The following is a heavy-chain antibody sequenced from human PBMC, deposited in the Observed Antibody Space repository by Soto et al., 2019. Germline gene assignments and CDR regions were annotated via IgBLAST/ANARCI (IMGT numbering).Heavy chain of an antibody. J-gene: IGHJ4*02. V-gene: IGHV4-59*01. CDR2: IHSTGST. CDR1: VGSMSNYH. D-gene: IGHD6-19*01. Sequence: QLHLQESGPCLVKPSETLSLTCSVSVGSMSNYHWSWVRQSPGTGLEWIGSIHSTGSTNYHPSLRSRVTISIDTSKTQFSLKLNSVTAADTAVYYCARIGLYISGRERVWGQGTLVTVSS. CDR3: ARIGLYISGRERV.